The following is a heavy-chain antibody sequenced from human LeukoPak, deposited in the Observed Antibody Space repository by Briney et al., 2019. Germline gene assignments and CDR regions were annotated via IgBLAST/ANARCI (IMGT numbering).Heavy chain of an antibody. Sequence: GGSLRLSCAASGFTVSSNYMNWVRQAPGKGLEWVAAISTTSGNIYYADSVKGRFTISRDNAKNSLYLQMNSLRVEDTALYYCARRAPSHDFDDWGQGTLVTVSS. J-gene: IGHJ4*02. CDR1: GFTVSSNY. CDR2: ISTTSGNI. V-gene: IGHV3-21*01. CDR3: ARRAPSHDFDD.